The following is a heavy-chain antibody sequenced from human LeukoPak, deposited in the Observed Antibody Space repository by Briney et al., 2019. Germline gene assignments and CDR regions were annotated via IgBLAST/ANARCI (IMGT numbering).Heavy chain of an antibody. V-gene: IGHV1-69*13. CDR1: GGTFSNYV. Sequence: SVKVSCKASGGTFSNYVISWVRQAPGQGLEWMGGIIPLFTTANYAQKFQGRATITADESTSTAYMELSSLRSEDTAVYYCARASGYGSATLAYYYYYMDVWGKGTTVTISS. CDR3: ARASGYGSATLAYYYYYMDV. CDR2: IIPLFTTA. J-gene: IGHJ6*03. D-gene: IGHD3-10*01.